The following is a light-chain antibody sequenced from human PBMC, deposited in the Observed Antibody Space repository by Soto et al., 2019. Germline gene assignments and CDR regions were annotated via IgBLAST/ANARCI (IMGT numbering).Light chain of an antibody. Sequence: AIRMTQSPSSFSASTGDRVTITCRASQGISSYLAWYQQKPGKAPKLLIYAASTLQSGVPSRFSGSGSGTDFTLTISCLQSEDFATYYCQQYYSDPPYTFGQGTKVEIK. J-gene: IGKJ2*01. CDR1: QGISSY. V-gene: IGKV1-8*01. CDR3: QQYYSDPPYT. CDR2: AAS.